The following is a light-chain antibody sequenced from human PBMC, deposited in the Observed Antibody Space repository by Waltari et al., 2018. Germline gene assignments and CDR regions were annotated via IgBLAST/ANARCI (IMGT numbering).Light chain of an antibody. J-gene: IGLJ3*02. CDR1: TSDIGSNS. CDR2: SND. V-gene: IGLV1-44*01. CDR3: AAWEDTLSGAV. Sequence: QSVLTQPPSASGAPGPRVTMSCSGGTSDIGSNSVAWYQQLPGMAPKLLIFSNDKRPSGVPERFSGSKSGTSASLTINGLESEDGAVYFCAAWEDTLSGAVFGGGTKLTVL.